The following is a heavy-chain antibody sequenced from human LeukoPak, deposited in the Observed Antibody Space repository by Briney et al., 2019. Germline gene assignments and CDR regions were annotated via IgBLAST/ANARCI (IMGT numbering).Heavy chain of an antibody. D-gene: IGHD3-10*01. CDR1: GLLFSGYS. CDR3: ARDRPKSGGAATFDY. V-gene: IGHV3-21*01. Sequence: GGSLRLSCAASGLLFSGYSMNWVRQAPGKALEWVSSISSSSSYIYYADSVKGRFTISRDNAKNSLYLQMNSLRAEDTAVYYCARDRPKSGGAATFDYWGQGTLVTVSS. CDR2: ISSSSSYI. J-gene: IGHJ4*02.